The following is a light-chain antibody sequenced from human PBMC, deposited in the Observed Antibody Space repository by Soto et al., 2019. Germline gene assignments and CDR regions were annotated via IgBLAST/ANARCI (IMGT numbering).Light chain of an antibody. V-gene: IGKV3-20*01. Sequence: EIVLTQSPGTLSLSPGERATLSCRASQSVSSSYLAWYQQKPGQAPRLLIYGASSRATGIPDRFSGSGSGTAFTLTISRLEPEDFAVYYCQQYGSSPRTLGQGTKLAIK. CDR2: GAS. CDR1: QSVSSSY. J-gene: IGKJ2*01. CDR3: QQYGSSPRT.